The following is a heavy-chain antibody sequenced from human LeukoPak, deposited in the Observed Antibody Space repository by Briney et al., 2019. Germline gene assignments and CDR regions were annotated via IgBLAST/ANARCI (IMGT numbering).Heavy chain of an antibody. J-gene: IGHJ6*03. CDR1: GYTFTSYA. Sequence: ASVKVSCKASGYTFTSYAMHWVRQAPGQRLEWMGWISAGNGNTKYSQEFQGRVTITRDTSASTAYMELSSLRSEDMAVYYCARDRGSQRGPYYYYYMDVWGKGTTVTVSS. CDR3: ARDRGSQRGPYYYYYMDV. CDR2: ISAGNGNT. D-gene: IGHD1-26*01. V-gene: IGHV1-3*03.